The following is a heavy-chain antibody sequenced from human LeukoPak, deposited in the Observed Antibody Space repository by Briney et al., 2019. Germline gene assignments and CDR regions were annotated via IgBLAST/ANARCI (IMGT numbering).Heavy chain of an antibody. Sequence: GESLKISCKGPGYSFSSYWNSWVRPSRGKVLEWMGIIYPGGSETRYDPSFQGQVTISADSTTSTAYLQWSSLRASYTAMYYCARASRDGYNQNFDHWGQGTLVTVSS. D-gene: IGHD5-24*01. CDR2: IYPGGSET. CDR3: ARASRDGYNQNFDH. CDR1: GYSFSSYW. J-gene: IGHJ4*01. V-gene: IGHV5-51*01.